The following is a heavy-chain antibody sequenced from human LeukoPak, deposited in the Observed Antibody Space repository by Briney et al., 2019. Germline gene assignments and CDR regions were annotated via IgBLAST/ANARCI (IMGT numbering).Heavy chain of an antibody. D-gene: IGHD6-19*01. CDR3: ARVPMRYSSHFDY. CDR1: GYTFTSYD. CDR2: MNPNSGNT. Sequence: ASVKVSCKASGYTFTSYDINWVRQATGQGLEWMGWMNPNSGNTGYAQKFQGGVTMTRNTSISTAYMELSSLRSEDTAVYYCARVPMRYSSHFDYWGQGTLVTVSS. J-gene: IGHJ4*02. V-gene: IGHV1-8*01.